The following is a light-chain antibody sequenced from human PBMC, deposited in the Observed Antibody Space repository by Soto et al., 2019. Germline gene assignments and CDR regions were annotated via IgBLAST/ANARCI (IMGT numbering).Light chain of an antibody. CDR2: DAS. V-gene: IGKV3-11*01. CDR3: QQRSNWPPT. Sequence: EIVMTQSPATLSVSPGERATLSCRASQSVSSNLAWYQQKPGQAPRLLIYDASNRATGIPARFSGSGSGTDLTLTISSLESEDFAVYYCQQRSNWPPTFGQGTKVDIK. J-gene: IGKJ1*01. CDR1: QSVSSN.